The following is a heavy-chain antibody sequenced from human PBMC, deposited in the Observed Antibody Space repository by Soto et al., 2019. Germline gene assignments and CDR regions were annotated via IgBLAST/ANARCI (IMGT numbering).Heavy chain of an antibody. J-gene: IGHJ4*03. V-gene: IGHV5-51*01. CDR2: IWPGDSDT. Sequence: PGESLKISCKGSGYTFTDYWIGWVRQMPGKGLEWMGIIWPGDSDTRYSPSFQGQVTISVDKSISTAYLQWSSLKASDTAIYYCARRQESGYFGPWGQGTLVTVSS. CDR1: GYTFTDYW. CDR3: ARRQESGYFGP.